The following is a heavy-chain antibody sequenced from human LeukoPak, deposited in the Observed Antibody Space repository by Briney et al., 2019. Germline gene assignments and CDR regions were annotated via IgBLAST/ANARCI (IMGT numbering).Heavy chain of an antibody. J-gene: IGHJ5*02. V-gene: IGHV4-31*03. Sequence: SQTLSLTCTVSGGSISSGGYYWSWIRQHPGKGLEWIGYIYYSGSTYYNPSLKSRVTISVDTSKNQFSLKLSSVTAADTAVYYCAREVTGVHSSGWYENWFDPWGQGTLVTVSS. CDR3: AREVTGVHSSGWYENWFDP. CDR1: GGSISSGGYY. CDR2: IYYSGST. D-gene: IGHD6-19*01.